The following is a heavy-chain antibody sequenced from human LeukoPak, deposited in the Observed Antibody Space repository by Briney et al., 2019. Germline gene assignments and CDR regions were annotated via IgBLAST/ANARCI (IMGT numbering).Heavy chain of an antibody. CDR3: ARANGDYAAAFDI. D-gene: IGHD4-17*01. CDR2: ISSSSSTI. V-gene: IGHV3-48*01. Sequence: GGSLRLSCAASGFTFSSYSMNWVRQAPGKGLEWVSYISSSSSTIYYADSVKGRFTISRDNAKNSLYLQMNSLRAEDTAVYYCARANGDYAAAFDIWGQGTMVTVSS. J-gene: IGHJ3*02. CDR1: GFTFSSYS.